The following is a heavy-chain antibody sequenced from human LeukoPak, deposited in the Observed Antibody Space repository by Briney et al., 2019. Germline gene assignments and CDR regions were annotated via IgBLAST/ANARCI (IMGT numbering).Heavy chain of an antibody. Sequence: PSETLSLTCTVSGGSISSGGYYWSWIRQHPGKGLEWIGYIYYSGSTYYNPSLKSRVTISVDTSKNQFSLKLSSVTAADTAVYYCATSRMLGDYYYYGMDVWGRGTTVTVSS. J-gene: IGHJ6*02. V-gene: IGHV4-31*03. CDR1: GGSISSGGYY. CDR2: IYYSGST. CDR3: ATSRMLGDYYYYGMDV. D-gene: IGHD2-8*01.